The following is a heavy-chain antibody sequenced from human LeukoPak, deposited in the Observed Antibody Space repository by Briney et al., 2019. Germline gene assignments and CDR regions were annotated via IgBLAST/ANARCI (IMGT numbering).Heavy chain of an antibody. CDR2: IYYSGST. CDR1: GGSISSYY. CDR3: ARSWSPMVRDAFDI. J-gene: IGHJ3*02. V-gene: IGHV4-59*08. D-gene: IGHD3-10*01. Sequence: SETLSLTCTVSGGSISSYYWSWIRQPPGKGLEWIGYIYYSGSTNYNPSLKSRVTISVDTSKNQFSLKLSSVTAADTAVYYCARSWSPMVRDAFDIWGQGTMVTVSS.